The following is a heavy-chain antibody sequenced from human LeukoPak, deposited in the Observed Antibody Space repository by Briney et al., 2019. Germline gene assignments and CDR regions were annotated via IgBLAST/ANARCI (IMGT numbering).Heavy chain of an antibody. CDR2: RNEDGSEQ. CDR1: GFTFSSYW. J-gene: IGHJ4*02. CDR3: ARPGGSGWSFDY. V-gene: IGHV3-7*03. Sequence: GGPLRLSCAASGFTFSSYWMSWFRHPQGNGLDWVASRNEDGSEQYYVDSVKGRFTISRDNAKNSLYLQMHSLRAEDTAVYYCARPGGSGWSFDYWGQGTLVTVSS. D-gene: IGHD6-19*01.